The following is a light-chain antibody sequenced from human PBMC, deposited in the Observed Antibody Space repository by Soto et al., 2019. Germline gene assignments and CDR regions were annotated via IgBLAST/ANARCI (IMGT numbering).Light chain of an antibody. V-gene: IGLV2-11*01. CDR3: CSYTGRYSVI. Sequence: QSALTQPRSVSGSPGQSVTISCTGTSSDVGGYNYVFWYKQYPGKAPKLIIYDVTQRPSGVPDRFSGSKSGNTASLTISGLQADDEAVYHCCSYTGRYSVIFGGGTKLTVL. CDR2: DVT. J-gene: IGLJ2*01. CDR1: SSDVGGYNY.